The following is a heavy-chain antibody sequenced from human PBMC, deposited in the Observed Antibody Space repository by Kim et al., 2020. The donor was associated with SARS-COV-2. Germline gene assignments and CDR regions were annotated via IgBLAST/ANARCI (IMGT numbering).Heavy chain of an antibody. CDR2: IYPGDSDT. CDR3: ARLYDILTGYYSGFDY. Sequence: GESLKISCKGSGYSFTSYWIGWVRQMPGKGLEWMGIIYPGDSDTRYSPSFQGQVTISADKSISTAYLQWSSLKASDTAMYYCARLYDILTGYYSGFDYWGQGTLVTVSS. J-gene: IGHJ4*02. CDR1: GYSFTSYW. V-gene: IGHV5-51*01. D-gene: IGHD3-9*01.